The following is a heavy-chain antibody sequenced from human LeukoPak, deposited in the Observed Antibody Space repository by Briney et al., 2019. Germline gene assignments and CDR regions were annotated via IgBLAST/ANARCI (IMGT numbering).Heavy chain of an antibody. V-gene: IGHV4-38-2*01. J-gene: IGHJ6*04. D-gene: IGHD6-13*01. CDR1: GYSLGKNYY. Sequence: SETLSLTCAVSGYSLGKNYYWGWIRQPAGKGLEWIGSIYYSGSTYYNPSLKSRVTISVDTSKNQFSLKLSSVTAADTAVYYCARQPIAAAPTVWGKGTTVTVSS. CDR2: IYYSGST. CDR3: ARQPIAAAPTV.